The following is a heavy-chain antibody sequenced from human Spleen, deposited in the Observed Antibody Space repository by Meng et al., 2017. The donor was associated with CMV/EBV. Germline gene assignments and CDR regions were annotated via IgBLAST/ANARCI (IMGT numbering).Heavy chain of an antibody. V-gene: IGHV1-2*02. CDR1: GYTFTGYY. CDR2: INPNSGGT. J-gene: IGHJ6*02. Sequence: ASVKVSCKASGYTFTGYYLHWVRQAPGQGLEWMGWINPNSGGTNYAQKLQGRVTITRNTSISTAYMELSSLRSEDTAVYYCASGGGLGGDYYYYGMDVWGQGTTVTVSS. D-gene: IGHD2-15*01. CDR3: ASGGGLGGDYYYYGMDV.